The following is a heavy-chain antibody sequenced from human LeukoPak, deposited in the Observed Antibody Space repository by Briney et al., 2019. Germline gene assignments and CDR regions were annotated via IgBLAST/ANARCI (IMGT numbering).Heavy chain of an antibody. V-gene: IGHV1-69*06. Sequence: SVKVSCKASGGTFSSYAISWVRQAPGQGLEWMGGIIPIFGTANYAQKFQGRVTITADKSTSTAYMELSSLRSEDTAVYYCARSSQLLRTTVTTSLVYWGQGTLVTVSS. D-gene: IGHD4-17*01. CDR1: GGTFSSYA. J-gene: IGHJ4*02. CDR2: IIPIFGTA. CDR3: ARSSQLLRTTVTTSLVY.